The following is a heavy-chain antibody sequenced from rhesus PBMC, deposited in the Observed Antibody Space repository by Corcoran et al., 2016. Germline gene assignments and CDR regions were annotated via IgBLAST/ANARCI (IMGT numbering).Heavy chain of an antibody. V-gene: IGHV4-106*01. CDR1: GGSISDNYY. Sequence: QVQLQESGPGLVKSSETLSLTCAVSGGSISDNYYWNWSRHPPGQGREGCGDIVGIRRTTNPTPPPQARPPVSNGATNNYFSLKLSVVTAGDMAVYYCARGFPGVGYSVHQFDYWGPGVLVTVSS. D-gene: IGHD3-9*01. CDR2: IVGIRRTT. CDR3: ARGFPGVGYSVHQFDY. J-gene: IGHJ4*01.